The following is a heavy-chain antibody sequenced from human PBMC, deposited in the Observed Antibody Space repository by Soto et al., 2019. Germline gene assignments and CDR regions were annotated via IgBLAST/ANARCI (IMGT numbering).Heavy chain of an antibody. CDR2: VSQGGTESYMTEGETT. D-gene: IGHD3-16*01. Sequence: QVQLQESGPGLLRPSETLSLTCTVSGVSLDNFFWSWIRQTPGKGLEWSGYVSQGGTESYMTEGETTGYNPSLDSRATISLDLPKNQFSLTLTSVTAADTAVYYCARDRGGITVSAKPLGEWFDPWGQGTLVTVSS. CDR1: GVSLDNFF. CDR3: ARDRGGITVSAKPLGEWFDP. J-gene: IGHJ5*02. V-gene: IGHV4-59*01.